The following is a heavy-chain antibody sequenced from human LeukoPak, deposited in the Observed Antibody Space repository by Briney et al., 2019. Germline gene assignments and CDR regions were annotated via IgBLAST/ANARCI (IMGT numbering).Heavy chain of an antibody. CDR1: GYTFTGYY. CDR2: INPNSGGT. J-gene: IGHJ4*02. D-gene: IGHD3-22*01. Sequence: GASVNVSCKTSGYTFTGYYMHWVRQAPGQGLESMGWINPNSGGTNYAQKFQGRVTMTRDTSISTAYMELSRLRSDDTAVYYCASSDYYDSSGPDYWGQGTLVTVSS. CDR3: ASSDYYDSSGPDY. V-gene: IGHV1-2*02.